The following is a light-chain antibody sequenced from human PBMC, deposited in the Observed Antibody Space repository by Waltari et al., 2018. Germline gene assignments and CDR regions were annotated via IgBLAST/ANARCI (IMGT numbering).Light chain of an antibody. CDR3: HAAADNNWF. CDR1: VLAEKY. Sequence: YDLTQPFSVSVSPGQTATLTRSGDVLAEKYVRWFQQKPGQAPTLILYKDTERPSGIPERFSGSSSGSTVTLTIRGALLEDEADYHCHAAADNNWFFGGGTKLTVL. CDR2: KDT. V-gene: IGLV3-27*01. J-gene: IGLJ2*01.